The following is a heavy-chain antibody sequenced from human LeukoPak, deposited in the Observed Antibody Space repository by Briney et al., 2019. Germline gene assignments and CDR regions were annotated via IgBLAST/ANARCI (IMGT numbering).Heavy chain of an antibody. V-gene: IGHV3-11*04. J-gene: IGHJ6*03. Sequence: GGSLRLSCAASGFTFSDYYMSWIRQAPGKGLEWVSYISSSGSSTYYADSVKGRFTISRDNAKNSLYLQMNSLRAEDTAVYYCARDYYDSSGSWEAYYMDVWGKGTTVTVSS. CDR2: ISSSGSST. CDR3: ARDYYDSSGSWEAYYMDV. D-gene: IGHD3-22*01. CDR1: GFTFSDYY.